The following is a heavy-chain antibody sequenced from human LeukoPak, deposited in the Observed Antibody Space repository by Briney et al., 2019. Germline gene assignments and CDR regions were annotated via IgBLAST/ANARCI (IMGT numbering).Heavy chain of an antibody. Sequence: SQTLSLTCAISGDSVSSNTAVWNWIRQSPSRGLEWLGRTYYRSKWHYDYAESVKSRITINPDTSKNQFSLQLNSVTPEDTAVYYCAREPGGAEYSGYDPFDFWGQGTLVTVSS. V-gene: IGHV6-1*01. J-gene: IGHJ4*02. CDR1: GDSVSSNTAV. D-gene: IGHD5-12*01. CDR2: TYYRSKWHY. CDR3: AREPGGAEYSGYDPFDF.